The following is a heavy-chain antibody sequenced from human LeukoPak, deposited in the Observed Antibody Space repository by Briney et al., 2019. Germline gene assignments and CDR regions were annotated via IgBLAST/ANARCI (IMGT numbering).Heavy chain of an antibody. CDR3: AKGRGYCTGGSCHSDY. CDR2: ISGSGGST. Sequence: GGSLRLSCAASGFTFSSYAMSWVRQAPGKGLEWVSAISGSGGSTYYADSVKGRFTISRDNSKNTLYLQMNSLRAEDTAVYYCAKGRGYCTGGSCHSDYWGQGTLVTVSS. J-gene: IGHJ4*02. D-gene: IGHD2-15*01. CDR1: GFTFSSYA. V-gene: IGHV3-23*01.